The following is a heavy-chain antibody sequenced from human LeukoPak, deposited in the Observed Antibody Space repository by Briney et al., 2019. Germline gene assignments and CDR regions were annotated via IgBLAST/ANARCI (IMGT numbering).Heavy chain of an antibody. CDR1: GFAFSDYW. V-gene: IGHV3-7*01. CDR3: ARVGTWELQRVFDF. Sequence: GGSLRLSCATFGFAFSDYWMTWFRQVPGKGLEWVANINREGNEKYYVDSVKGRFTVSRDNAKNSVDLQMDSLRVEDTAVYYCARVGTWELQRVFDFWGQGTLVTVSS. J-gene: IGHJ4*02. D-gene: IGHD1-26*01. CDR2: INREGNEK.